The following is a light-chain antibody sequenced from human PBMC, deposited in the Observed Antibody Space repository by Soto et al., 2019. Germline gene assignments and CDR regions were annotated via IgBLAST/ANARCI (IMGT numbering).Light chain of an antibody. Sequence: TLYKDTLSVSPGERAPLSCRASQSVSSYLAWYQQKPGQAPRLLIYDASNRATGIPARFSGSGSGTDFTLTIIILQAEDGAVYCCPHPAILPKTFGQGTK. V-gene: IGKV3-11*01. CDR2: DAS. CDR3: PHPAILPKT. J-gene: IGKJ1*01. CDR1: QSVSSY.